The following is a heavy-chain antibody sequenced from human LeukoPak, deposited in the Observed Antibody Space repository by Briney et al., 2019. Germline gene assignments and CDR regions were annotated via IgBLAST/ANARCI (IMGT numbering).Heavy chain of an antibody. CDR3: AKTSNLIYIAAAVSLYYFDY. J-gene: IGHJ4*02. Sequence: GGSLRLSCAASGFTFSSYAMHWVRQAPGKGLEWVAVISYDGSNKYYADSVKGRFTISRDNSKNTLYLQMNSLRAEDTAVYYCAKTSNLIYIAAAVSLYYFDYWGQGTLVTVSS. CDR2: ISYDGSNK. D-gene: IGHD6-13*01. CDR1: GFTFSSYA. V-gene: IGHV3-30-3*02.